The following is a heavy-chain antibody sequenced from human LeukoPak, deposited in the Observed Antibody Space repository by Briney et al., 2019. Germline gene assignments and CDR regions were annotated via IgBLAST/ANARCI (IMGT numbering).Heavy chain of an antibody. CDR2: VIPIFGAG. Sequence: ASVKVSCKASGGTFSNCTIHWVRQAPGQGLEWMGGVIPIFGAGNHAQRFRDRITLTADASTTTGYMELSSLRPEDTAMYYCAMTNGGGSWYSDLWGRGTLITVSS. CDR1: GGTFSNCT. D-gene: IGHD2-21*01. J-gene: IGHJ2*01. V-gene: IGHV1-69*01. CDR3: AMTNGGGSWYSDL.